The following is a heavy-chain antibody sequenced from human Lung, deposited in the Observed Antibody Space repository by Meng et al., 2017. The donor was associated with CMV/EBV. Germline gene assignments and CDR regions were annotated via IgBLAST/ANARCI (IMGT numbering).Heavy chain of an antibody. CDR3: ARVSYGRSAAGIAKFLYYFDY. CDR1: GYTFTGYY. V-gene: IGHV1-2*02. D-gene: IGHD6-13*01. J-gene: IGHJ4*02. CDR2: INPNSGGT. Sequence: SVXVSXXASGYTFTGYYMHWVRQAPGQGLEWMGWINPNSGGTNYAQKFQGRVTMTRDTSISTAYMELSRLRSDDTAGYYCARVSYGRSAAGIAKFLYYFDYWGQGTXVTVSS.